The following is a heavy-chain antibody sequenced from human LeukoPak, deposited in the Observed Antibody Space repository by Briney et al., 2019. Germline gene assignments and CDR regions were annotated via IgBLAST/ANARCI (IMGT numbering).Heavy chain of an antibody. J-gene: IGHJ4*02. CDR1: GFTFSSYS. D-gene: IGHD6-6*01. CDR2: ISSSSSTI. CDR3: AKDGFRLAARPGQKEPFDY. V-gene: IGHV3-48*01. Sequence: PGGSLRLSCAASGFTFSSYSMNWVRQAPGKGLEWVSYISSSSSTIYYADSVKGRFTISRDNSKNTLYLQMNSLRAEDTAVYYCAKDGFRLAARPGQKEPFDYWGQGTLVTVSS.